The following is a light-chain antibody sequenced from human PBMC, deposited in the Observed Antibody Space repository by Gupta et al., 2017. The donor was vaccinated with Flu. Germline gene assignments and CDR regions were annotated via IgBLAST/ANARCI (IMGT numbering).Light chain of an antibody. CDR2: GNS. V-gene: IGLV1-44*01. CDR3: AAWDDSLNGHYV. J-gene: IGLJ1*01. Sequence: QSVLAQPPSASETPGQRVTISCSGSSSNIGSNPVNWYQQVPGTAPKLLLYGNSQRPSGVPDRFSGSKSGTSASLAISGLQSEDEADYYCAAWDDSLNGHYVFGTGTKVTVL. CDR1: SSNIGSNP.